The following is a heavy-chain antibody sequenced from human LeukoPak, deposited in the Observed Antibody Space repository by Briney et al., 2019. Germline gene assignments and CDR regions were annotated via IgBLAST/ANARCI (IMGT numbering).Heavy chain of an antibody. J-gene: IGHJ6*03. CDR1: GYTFTSYG. CDR3: ARDSIGGLELLLNYYYYYMDV. V-gene: IGHV1-18*01. Sequence: ASVKVSCKASGYTFTSYGISWVRQAPGQGFEWMGWISAYNGNTNYAQKLQGRVTMTTDTSTSTAYMELRSLRSDDTAVYYCARDSIGGLELLLNYYYYYMDVWGKGTTVTVSS. D-gene: IGHD1-26*01. CDR2: ISAYNGNT.